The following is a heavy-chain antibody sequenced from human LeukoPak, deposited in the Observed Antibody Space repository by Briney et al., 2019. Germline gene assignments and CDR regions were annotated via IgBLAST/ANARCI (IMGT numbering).Heavy chain of an antibody. D-gene: IGHD3-10*01. CDR1: GDSSSYYY. CDR3: ARGLWFGVPGAFDI. V-gene: IGHV4-59*01. Sequence: PSETLSLTCTVSGDSSSYYYWSWIRQSPGKGLDWIGYINYSGITNYNPSLKSRATTSVGTSKNQLSLKVTSVTAADTAVYYCARGLWFGVPGAFDIWGQGTMVTVSS. CDR2: INYSGIT. J-gene: IGHJ3*02.